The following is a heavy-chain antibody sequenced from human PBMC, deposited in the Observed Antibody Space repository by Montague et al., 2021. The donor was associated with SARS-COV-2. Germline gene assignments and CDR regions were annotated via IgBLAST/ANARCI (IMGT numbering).Heavy chain of an antibody. D-gene: IGHD2-8*02. CDR2: IYYGGST. V-gene: IGHV4-59*12. Sequence: SETLSLTCTVSGGSISSYYWSWIRQPPGKGLEWIGYIYYGGSTNYSPSFMGRVIMSVDTSNNQFSLRLTSVTAADTAVYYCARDGTLYWYVTYFDYWGQGALVTVSS. J-gene: IGHJ4*02. CDR1: GGSISSYY. CDR3: ARDGTLYWYVTYFDY.